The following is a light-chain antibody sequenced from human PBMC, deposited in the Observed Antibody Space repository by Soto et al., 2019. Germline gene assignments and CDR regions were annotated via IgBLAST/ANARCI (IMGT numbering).Light chain of an antibody. CDR1: QSVSSNY. CDR3: QQRSNWPPIT. Sequence: IVLKQSPGALSLYTGERATLSCRASQSVSSNYLAWYQQMPGQAPRLLISGASSRASGIPDRFSGSGSGTDFTLIISSLEPEDFAVYYCQQRSNWPPITFGQGTRLEIK. V-gene: IGKV3D-20*02. CDR2: GAS. J-gene: IGKJ5*01.